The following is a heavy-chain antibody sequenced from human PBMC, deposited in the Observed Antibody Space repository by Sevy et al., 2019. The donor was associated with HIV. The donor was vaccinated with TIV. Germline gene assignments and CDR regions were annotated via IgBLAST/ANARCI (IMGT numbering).Heavy chain of an antibody. D-gene: IGHD6-13*01. V-gene: IGHV1-2*06. CDR1: GYTFTDYY. CDR2: INPNSGDS. CDR3: ARDRHLIAATESYYFFHGMDV. Sequence: ASVKVSCKASGYTFTDYYIHWVRQAPGQGLEWMGRINPNSGDSNSAQTFQGRVAMPRDTSTSTAYMELSRLRSDDTAVYYCARDRHLIAATESYYFFHGMDVWGQGTTVTVSS. J-gene: IGHJ6*02.